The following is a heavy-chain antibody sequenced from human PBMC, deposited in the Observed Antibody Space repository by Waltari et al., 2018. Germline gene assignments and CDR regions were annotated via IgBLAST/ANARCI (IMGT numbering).Heavy chain of an antibody. CDR2: IYYSGST. D-gene: IGHD4-17*01. CDR1: GGSISSYY. CDR3: ARVLATVVTPDWFDP. J-gene: IGHJ5*02. V-gene: IGHV4-59*01. Sequence: LTCTVSGGSISSYYWSWIRQPPGKGLEWIGYIYYSGSTNYNPSLKSRVTISVDTSKNQFSLKLSSVTAADTAVYYCARVLATVVTPDWFDPWGQGTLVTVSS.